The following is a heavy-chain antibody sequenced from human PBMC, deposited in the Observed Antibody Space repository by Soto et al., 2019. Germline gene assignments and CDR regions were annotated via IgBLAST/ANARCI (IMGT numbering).Heavy chain of an antibody. CDR2: IRRKANSYIT. CDR3: AMLGGWSGGSSGMDV. D-gene: IGHD6-19*01. Sequence: EVQLVESGGGLVQPGGSLRLSCAASGLIFSDYHMDWVRQAPGKGLEWVGRIRRKANSYITAYAASVKGRFTISRDDSKNSLYLQMNSLKSEDTAVYYCAMLGGWSGGSSGMDVWGQGTTVTVSS. CDR1: GLIFSDYH. V-gene: IGHV3-72*01. J-gene: IGHJ6*02.